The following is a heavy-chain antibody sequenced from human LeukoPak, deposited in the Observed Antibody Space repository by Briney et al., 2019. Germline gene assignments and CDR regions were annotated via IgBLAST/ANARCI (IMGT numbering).Heavy chain of an antibody. Sequence: SETLSLTCAVYGGSISGYYWSWIRQSPGKGLEWIGQINQSGSTNYNPSLKSRVTISVATSKKQFSLEVRFLTAADTAVYYCARVSHDSSDYQPSLDYWGQGTLATVSS. V-gene: IGHV4-34*01. CDR3: ARVSHDSSDYQPSLDY. D-gene: IGHD3-22*01. CDR2: INQSGST. CDR1: GGSISGYY. J-gene: IGHJ4*02.